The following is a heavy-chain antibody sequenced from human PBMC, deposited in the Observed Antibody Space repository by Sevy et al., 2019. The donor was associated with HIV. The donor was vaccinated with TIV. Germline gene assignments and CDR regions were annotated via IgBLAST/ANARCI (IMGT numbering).Heavy chain of an antibody. CDR1: GFTFSTYW. Sequence: GGSLRLSCAASGFTFSTYWMTWVRQAPGTGLEWVANIKYDGSEKYYVDSVKGRFTISRDNAKNSLYLQMNSLRAEDTAVYCGARDLAHRSEDYGDYYFDYWGQGTLVTVSS. CDR3: ARDLAHRSEDYGDYYFDY. V-gene: IGHV3-7*01. D-gene: IGHD4-17*01. CDR2: IKYDGSEK. J-gene: IGHJ4*02.